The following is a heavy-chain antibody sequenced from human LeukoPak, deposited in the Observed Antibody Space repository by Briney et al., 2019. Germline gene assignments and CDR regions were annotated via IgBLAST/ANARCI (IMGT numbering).Heavy chain of an antibody. CDR3: ARSRWFGDYYNHYMDV. Sequence: PGGSLRLSCVGSGFKFDDYAIHWVRQAPGKGLEWVSGMSLDSGTIDYADSVKDRFTISRDNAKNSLYLQMNSLRPEDTAVYYCARSRWFGDYYNHYMDVWGKGTTVTISS. V-gene: IGHV3-9*01. J-gene: IGHJ6*03. CDR1: GFKFDDYA. D-gene: IGHD3-10*01. CDR2: MSLDSGTI.